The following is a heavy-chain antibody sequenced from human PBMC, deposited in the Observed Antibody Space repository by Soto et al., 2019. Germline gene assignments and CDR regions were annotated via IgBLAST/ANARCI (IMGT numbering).Heavy chain of an antibody. J-gene: IGHJ4*02. CDR1: GYTFTSYG. D-gene: IGHD2-15*01. Sequence: ASVKVSCKASGYTFTSYGISWVRQAPGQGLEWMGWISAYNGNTNYAQKLQGRVTMTTDTSTSTAYMELRSLRSDDTAVYYCATVRILGYCSGGSCLDYWGQGTLVTVSS. CDR3: ATVRILGYCSGGSCLDY. CDR2: ISAYNGNT. V-gene: IGHV1-18*01.